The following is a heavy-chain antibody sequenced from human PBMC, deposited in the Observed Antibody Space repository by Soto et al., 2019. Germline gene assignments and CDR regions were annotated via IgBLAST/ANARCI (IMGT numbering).Heavy chain of an antibody. CDR3: AKAPPLPARVVVVAATAY. CDR2: ISGSGGST. CDR1: GFTFSSYA. V-gene: IGHV3-23*01. Sequence: EVQLLESGGGLVQPGGSLRLSCAASGFTFSSYAMSWVRQAPGKGLEWVSAISGSGGSTYYADSVKGRCTISRDNSKNTLYLQMNSLRAEDTAVYYCAKAPPLPARVVVVAATAYWGQGTLVTVSS. J-gene: IGHJ4*02. D-gene: IGHD2-15*01.